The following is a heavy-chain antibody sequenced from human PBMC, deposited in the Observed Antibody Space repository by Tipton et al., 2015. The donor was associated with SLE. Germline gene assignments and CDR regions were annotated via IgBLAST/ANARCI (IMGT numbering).Heavy chain of an antibody. V-gene: IGHV4-34*01. CDR3: ARGRGRASWFDP. J-gene: IGHJ5*02. CDR1: GGSFSGYY. CDR2: INHSGST. Sequence: GLVKPSETLSLTCAVYGGSFSGYYWSWIRQPPGKGLEWIGEINHSGSTNYNPSLKSRVTISVDTSKNQFSLKLSSVTAADTAVYYCARGRGRASWFDPWGQGTLVTVSS. D-gene: IGHD3-10*01.